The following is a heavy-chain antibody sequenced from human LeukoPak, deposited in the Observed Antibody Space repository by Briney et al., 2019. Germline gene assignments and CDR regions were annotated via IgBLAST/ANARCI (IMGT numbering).Heavy chain of an antibody. J-gene: IGHJ4*02. Sequence: ASVKVSCKASGYTFIGYYMHWVRQAPGQGLEWMGWINPNSGGTNYAQKFQGRVTMTRDTSISTAYMELSRLRSYDTAVYYCASGPWLLVGATSFDYWGQGTLVTVSS. CDR2: INPNSGGT. CDR3: ASGPWLLVGATSFDY. CDR1: GYTFIGYY. V-gene: IGHV1-2*02. D-gene: IGHD1-26*01.